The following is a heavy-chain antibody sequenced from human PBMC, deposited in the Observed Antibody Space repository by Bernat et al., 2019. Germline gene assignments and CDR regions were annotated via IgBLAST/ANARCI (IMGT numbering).Heavy chain of an antibody. CDR1: GDSVSSNSAA. CDR3: ARDRTQTLDF. Sequence: QVQLQQSGPGLVKPSQTLSLTCAISGDSVSSNSAAWNWIRQSPSRGLEWLGRTYYRSNWYYDSAVSVKGRLTVNPDTSKNLFSLQLNSVTPDDTAHYYCARDRTQTLDFWGQGTLVTVSS. J-gene: IGHJ4*02. V-gene: IGHV6-1*01. CDR2: TYYRSNWYY.